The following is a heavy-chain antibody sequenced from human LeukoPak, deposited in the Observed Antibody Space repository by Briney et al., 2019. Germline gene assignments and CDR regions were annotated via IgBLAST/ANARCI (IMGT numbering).Heavy chain of an antibody. CDR1: GYTFTSYG. V-gene: IGHV1-18*01. CDR2: ISAYNGNT. D-gene: IGHD6-13*01. Sequence: ASVKVSCKASGYTFTSYGISWVRQAPGQGLEWMGWISAYNGNTNYAQKLQGRVTMTTDTSTSTAYMELRSLRSDDTAVYYCARASSSWYGDYYYYMDVWGKGTTVTISS. J-gene: IGHJ6*03. CDR3: ARASSSWYGDYYYYMDV.